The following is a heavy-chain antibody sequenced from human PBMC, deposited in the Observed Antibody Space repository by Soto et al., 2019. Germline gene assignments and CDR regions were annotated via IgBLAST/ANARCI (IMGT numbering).Heavy chain of an antibody. J-gene: IGHJ4*02. CDR2: IIPIFGTA. Sequence: QVQLVQSGAEVKKPGSSVKVSCKASGGTFSSYAISWVRQAPGQGLEWMGGIIPIFGTANYAQKFQGRVTITADESTSTAYMELSNLRSEDTAVYYCARDRRGDSSSDPPFDYWGQGTLVTVSS. V-gene: IGHV1-69*01. CDR1: GGTFSSYA. CDR3: ARDRRGDSSSDPPFDY. D-gene: IGHD6-6*01.